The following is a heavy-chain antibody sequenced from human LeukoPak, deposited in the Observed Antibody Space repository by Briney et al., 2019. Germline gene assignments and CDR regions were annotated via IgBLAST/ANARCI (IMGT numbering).Heavy chain of an antibody. CDR1: GGSISSYY. CDR3: ARVEGGVVVVQFPHRDYYGMDV. V-gene: IGHV4-59*01. J-gene: IGHJ6*02. Sequence: PSETLSLTCTVSGGSISSYYWSWIRQPPGKGLEWIGYIYYSGSTNYSPSLKSRVTISVDTSKNQFSLKLSSVTAADTAVYYCARVEGGVVVVQFPHRDYYGMDVWGQGTTVTVSS. D-gene: IGHD2-2*01. CDR2: IYYSGST.